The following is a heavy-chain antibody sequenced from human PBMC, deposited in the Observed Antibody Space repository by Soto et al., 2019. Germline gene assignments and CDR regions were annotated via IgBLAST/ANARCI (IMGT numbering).Heavy chain of an antibody. V-gene: IGHV4-4*02. CDR2: IYHSGST. J-gene: IGHJ6*02. D-gene: IGHD3-3*01. CDR3: AREASFYDFWSGSYYYYGMDV. Sequence: QVQLQESGPGLVKPSGTLSLTCAVSGGSISSSNWWSWVRQPPGKGLEWIGEIYHSGSTNYNQSLKSRVTISVDKSKNQFSLKLSSVTAADTAVYYCAREASFYDFWSGSYYYYGMDVWGQGTTVTVSS. CDR1: GGSISSSNW.